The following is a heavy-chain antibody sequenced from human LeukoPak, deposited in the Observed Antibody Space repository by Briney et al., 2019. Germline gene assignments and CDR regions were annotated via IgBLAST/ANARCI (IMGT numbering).Heavy chain of an antibody. J-gene: IGHJ4*02. CDR3: ASIYSSSSRRVDY. Sequence: SETLSLTCAVYGGSFSGYYWSWIRQPPGKGLEWIGEINHSGSTNYNPSLKSRVTISVDTSKNQFSLKLRSVTAADTAVYYCASIYSSSSRRVDYWGQGTLVTVSS. CDR2: INHSGST. D-gene: IGHD6-6*01. CDR1: GGSFSGYY. V-gene: IGHV4-34*01.